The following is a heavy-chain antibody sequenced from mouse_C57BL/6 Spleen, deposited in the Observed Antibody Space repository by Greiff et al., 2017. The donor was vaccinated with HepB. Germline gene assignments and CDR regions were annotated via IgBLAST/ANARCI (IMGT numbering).Heavy chain of an antibody. D-gene: IGHD3-3*01. Sequence: EVKVVESGPELVKPGASVKIPCKASGYTFTDYNMDWVKQSHGKSLEWIGDINPNNGGTNYNQKFKGKATLTVDKSSSTAYMVLRSLTSEDTAVYYCAAGPGPQFFAYWGQGTLVTVSA. V-gene: IGHV1-18*01. J-gene: IGHJ3*01. CDR1: GYTFTDYN. CDR3: AAGPGPQFFAY. CDR2: INPNNGGT.